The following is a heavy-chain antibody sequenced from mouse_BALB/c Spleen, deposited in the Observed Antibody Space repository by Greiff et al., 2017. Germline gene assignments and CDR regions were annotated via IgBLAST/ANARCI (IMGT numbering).Heavy chain of an antibody. CDR3: ARRKYMDY. D-gene: IGHD1-3*01. Sequence: QVQLQQPGAELVKPGASVKLSCKTSGYTFTSYWIQWVKQRPGQGLGWIGEIFPGTGTTYYNEKFKGKATLTIDTSSSTAYMQLSSLTSEDSAVYFCARRKYMDYWGQGTSVTVSS. CDR2: IFPGTGTT. J-gene: IGHJ4*01. V-gene: IGHV1S132*01. CDR1: GYTFTSYW.